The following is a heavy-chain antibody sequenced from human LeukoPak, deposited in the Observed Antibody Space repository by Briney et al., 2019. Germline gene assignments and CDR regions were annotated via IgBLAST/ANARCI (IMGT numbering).Heavy chain of an antibody. Sequence: ASVKVSCKASGCTFTTYFMHWVRQAPGQGLEWMGRINPSGGATTYAQKFQGRVTMTRDTSTTTVYMELSSLRSEDTAVYYCTRLYDSSAEPGLYWGQGTLVTVSS. CDR3: TRLYDSSAEPGLY. J-gene: IGHJ4*02. D-gene: IGHD3-22*01. CDR1: GCTFTTYF. CDR2: INPSGGAT. V-gene: IGHV1-46*03.